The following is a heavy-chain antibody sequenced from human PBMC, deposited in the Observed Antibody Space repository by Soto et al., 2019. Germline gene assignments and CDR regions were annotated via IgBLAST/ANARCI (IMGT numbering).Heavy chain of an antibody. CDR1: GGSISSYY. CDR3: ARAPSARYCSGGSCYSYYYYGMDV. V-gene: IGHV4-4*07. Sequence: SETLSLTCTVSGGSISSYYWSWIRQPAGKGLEWIGRIYTSGSTNYNPSLKSRVTMSVDTSKNQFSLKLSSVTAADTAVYYCARAPSARYCSGGSCYSYYYYGMDVWGKGTTVTVSS. D-gene: IGHD2-15*01. CDR2: IYTSGST. J-gene: IGHJ6*04.